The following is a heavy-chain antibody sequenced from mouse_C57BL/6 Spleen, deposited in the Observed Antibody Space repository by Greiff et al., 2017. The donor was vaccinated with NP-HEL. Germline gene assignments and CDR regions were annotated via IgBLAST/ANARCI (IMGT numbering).Heavy chain of an antibody. CDR1: GFTFTDYY. V-gene: IGHV7-3*01. J-gene: IGHJ1*03. CDR3: ARYPPGDWYFDV. CDR2: IRNKANGYTT. Sequence: EVQRVESGGGLVQPGGSLSLSCAASGFTFTDYYMSWVRQPPGKALEWLGFIRNKANGYTTEYSASVKGRFTISRDNSQSILYLQMNALRAEDSATYYCARYPPGDWYFDVWGTGTTVTVSS.